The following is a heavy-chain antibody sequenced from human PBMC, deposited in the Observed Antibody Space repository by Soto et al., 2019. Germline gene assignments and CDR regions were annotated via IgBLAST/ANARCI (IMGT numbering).Heavy chain of an antibody. CDR3: ARGTMTGSEYNYYHYGMDV. CDR2: IIPLFGTT. V-gene: IGHV1-69*13. CDR1: GGTFSSYA. Sequence: SVKVSCKASGGTFSSYAIDWVRQAPGQGLEWMGGIIPLFGTTNYAQKLQGRVKLTADESTRTAYMELSTLTSEDTAVYYCARGTMTGSEYNYYHYGMDVWG. J-gene: IGHJ6*02. D-gene: IGHD1-1*01.